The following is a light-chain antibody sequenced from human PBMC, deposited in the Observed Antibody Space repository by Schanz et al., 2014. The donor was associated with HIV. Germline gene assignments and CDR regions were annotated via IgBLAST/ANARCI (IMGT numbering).Light chain of an antibody. V-gene: IGLV2-14*02. CDR2: EGS. J-gene: IGLJ2*01. CDR3: SSYTGGSPLGV. CDR1: SSDVGSYNL. Sequence: QSALTQPASVSGSPGQSITISCTGTSSDVGSYNLVSWYQQHPGKAPKLMIYEGSKRPSGVSNRFSGSKSDNAASLTISGLQDEDEANYYCSSYTGGSPLGVFGGGTKVTVL.